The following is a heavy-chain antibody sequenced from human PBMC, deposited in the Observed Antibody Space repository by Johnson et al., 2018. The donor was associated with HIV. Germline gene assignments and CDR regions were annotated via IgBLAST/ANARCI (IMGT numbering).Heavy chain of an antibody. D-gene: IGHD1-7*01. CDR2: ISYDGSNK. J-gene: IGHJ3*02. CDR3: AREDQNWNYDHAFDI. V-gene: IGHV3-30*04. Sequence: QEQLVESGGGVVQPGRSLRLSCAASGFTFSSYAMHWVRQAPGKGLEWVAVISYDGSNKYYTDSVKGRFSISRDNSKSTLYLQMTSLRAEDTAVYYCAREDQNWNYDHAFDIWGQGTMVTVSS. CDR1: GFTFSSYA.